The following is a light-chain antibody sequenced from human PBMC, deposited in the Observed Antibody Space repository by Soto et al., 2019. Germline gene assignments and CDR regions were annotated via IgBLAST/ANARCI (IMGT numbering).Light chain of an antibody. J-gene: IGKJ1*01. Sequence: DIQMTQSPSTLSASVGDRVTITCRASQSISSWLAWDQQKPGKAPKLLIYKASSLESGVPSRFSGSGSGKEFALSINSLQPDDFATYYCQQYNSYPWTLGQGPKVEIK. CDR2: KAS. V-gene: IGKV1-5*03. CDR3: QQYNSYPWT. CDR1: QSISSW.